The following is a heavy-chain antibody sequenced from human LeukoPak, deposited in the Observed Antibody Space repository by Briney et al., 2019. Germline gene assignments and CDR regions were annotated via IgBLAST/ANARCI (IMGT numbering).Heavy chain of an antibody. Sequence: GGSLRLSCAASGFTFSSYSMNWVRQAPGKGLEGVAVISYDGSNKYYADSVKGRFTIPRDNSKNTLYLQMNSLRAEDTAVYYCASTPSLVPAAPVDYWGQGTLVTVSS. V-gene: IGHV3-30*03. CDR2: ISYDGSNK. D-gene: IGHD2-2*01. J-gene: IGHJ4*02. CDR3: ASTPSLVPAAPVDY. CDR1: GFTFSSYS.